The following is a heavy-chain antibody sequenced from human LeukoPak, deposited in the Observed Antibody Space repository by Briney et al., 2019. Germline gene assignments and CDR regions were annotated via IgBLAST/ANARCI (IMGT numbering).Heavy chain of an antibody. CDR2: ISSSSSTI. CDR3: ARGVGLLLYYDILTGCDY. D-gene: IGHD3-9*01. Sequence: GGSLRLSCAASGFTFSSYGMHWVRQAPGKGLEWVSYISSSSSTIYYADSVKGRFTISRDNSKNTLYLQMNSLRAEDTAVYYCARGVGLLLYYDILTGCDYWGQGTLVTVSS. J-gene: IGHJ4*02. V-gene: IGHV3-48*01. CDR1: GFTFSSYG.